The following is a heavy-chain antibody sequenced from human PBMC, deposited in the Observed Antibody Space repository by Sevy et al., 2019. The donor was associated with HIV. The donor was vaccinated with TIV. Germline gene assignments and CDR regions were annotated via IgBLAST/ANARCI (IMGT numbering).Heavy chain of an antibody. CDR3: ARVYGGPYDFWSGYMDV. CDR2: ISYDGSNK. Sequence: GGSLRLSCAASGFTFSSYAMHWVRQAPGKGLEWVAVISYDGSNKYYADSVKGRFTISRDNSKYTLYLQMNSLRAEDTAVYYCARVYGGPYDFWSGYMDVWGKGTTVTVSS. D-gene: IGHD3-3*01. J-gene: IGHJ6*03. V-gene: IGHV3-30-3*01. CDR1: GFTFSSYA.